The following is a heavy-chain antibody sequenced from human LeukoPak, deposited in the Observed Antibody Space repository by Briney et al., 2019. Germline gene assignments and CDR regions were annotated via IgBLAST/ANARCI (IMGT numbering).Heavy chain of an antibody. Sequence: PSQTLSLTCTVSGGSISSGGYYWSWIRQHPGKGLEWIGYIYYSGSTYYNPSLKSRVTISVDTSKNQFSLKLSSVTAADTAVYYCARSTQGWPPYFDYWGQGTLVTVSS. J-gene: IGHJ4*02. CDR3: ARSTQGWPPYFDY. V-gene: IGHV4-31*03. D-gene: IGHD2-15*01. CDR1: GGSISSGGYY. CDR2: IYYSGST.